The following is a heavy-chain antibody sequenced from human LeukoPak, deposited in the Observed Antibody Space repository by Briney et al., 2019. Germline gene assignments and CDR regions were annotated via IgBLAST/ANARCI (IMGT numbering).Heavy chain of an antibody. CDR2: IYYSGST. D-gene: IGHD6-13*01. CDR1: GGSISRSSYC. V-gene: IGHV4-39*07. CDR3: ARVVVGQQPDTDYYYYMDV. Sequence: PSETLSLTCTVSGGSISRSSYCWGWIRQPRGEGLEWIVSIYYSGSTYYNPSLKSRVTISVDTSKNQFSLKLSSVTAADTAVYYCARVVVGQQPDTDYYYYMDVWGKGTTVTVSS. J-gene: IGHJ6*03.